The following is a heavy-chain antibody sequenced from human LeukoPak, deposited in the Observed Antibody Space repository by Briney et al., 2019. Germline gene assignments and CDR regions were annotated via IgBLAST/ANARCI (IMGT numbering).Heavy chain of an antibody. J-gene: IGHJ3*01. D-gene: IGHD4-23*01. Sequence: ASVKVSCKASGYTFSSYHIHWVRQAPGQGLEWMGIINPSGGTTNYAQKFQGRVTMTRDTSTSTVYMELSSLRSEDTAVYYCARDMSTRVTPISYAIDVWGQGTMVTVSS. CDR3: ARDMSTRVTPISYAIDV. CDR1: GYTFSSYH. CDR2: INPSGGTT. V-gene: IGHV1-46*01.